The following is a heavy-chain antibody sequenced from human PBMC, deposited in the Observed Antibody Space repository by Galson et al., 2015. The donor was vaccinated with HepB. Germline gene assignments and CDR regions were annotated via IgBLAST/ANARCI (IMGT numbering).Heavy chain of an antibody. D-gene: IGHD3-16*01. CDR1: GFSLSTSGMC. V-gene: IGHV2-70*11. CDR3: ARGYAVGYYYYYGMDV. Sequence: PALVKPTQTLTLTCTFSGFSLSTSGMCVSWIRQPPGKALEWLARIDWDDDKYYSTSLKTRLTISKDTSKNQVVLTMTNMDPVDTATYYCARGYAVGYYYYYGMDVWGQGTTATVSS. J-gene: IGHJ6*02. CDR2: IDWDDDK.